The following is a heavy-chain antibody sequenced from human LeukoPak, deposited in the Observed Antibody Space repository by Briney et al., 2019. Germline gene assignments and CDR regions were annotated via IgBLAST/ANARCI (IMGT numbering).Heavy chain of an antibody. CDR2: IDSDGRTI. CDR1: GFTFSGYW. D-gene: IGHD6-19*01. Sequence: GGSLRLSCAASGFTFSGYWMHWVRQPPGKGLVWVSRIDSDGRTINYADSVKGRFTISRDNAKNSLYLQMNSLRAEDTAVYYCGRSRGAGPGAHFDVWGQGTLVTVSS. V-gene: IGHV3-74*01. CDR3: GRSRGAGPGAHFDV. J-gene: IGHJ4*02.